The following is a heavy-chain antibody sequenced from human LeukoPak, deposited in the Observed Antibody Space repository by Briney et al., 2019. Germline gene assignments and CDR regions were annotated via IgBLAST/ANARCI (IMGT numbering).Heavy chain of an antibody. CDR2: IVHIGTGT. J-gene: IGHJ4*02. CDR1: EFTFSSHD. D-gene: IGHD4-17*01. Sequence: GGSLRLSCAASEFTFSSHDMRWVRQAPGKGLEWVSPIVHIGTGTYYADSVKGRFTISRDNSKNTLFLQMNSLSAEDTAVYYCTRLALVTTSGAFSDYWGQGTLVTVSS. CDR3: TRLALVTTSGAFSDY. V-gene: IGHV3-23*01.